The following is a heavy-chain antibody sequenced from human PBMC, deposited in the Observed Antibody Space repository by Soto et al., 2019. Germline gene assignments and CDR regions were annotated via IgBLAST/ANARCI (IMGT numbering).Heavy chain of an antibody. V-gene: IGHV4-31*03. CDR2: IYYSGSTYYN. CDR1: GGTISSGGYY. J-gene: IGHJ4*02. Sequence: SETLSLTCTVAGGTISSGGYYWSWIRQHPGKGLEWIGYIYYSGSTYYNYYNPSLKSRVTISVDTSKNQFSLKLSSVTAADTAVYYCARTPLLWGQGTLVTVSS. CDR3: ARTPLL. D-gene: IGHD1-26*01.